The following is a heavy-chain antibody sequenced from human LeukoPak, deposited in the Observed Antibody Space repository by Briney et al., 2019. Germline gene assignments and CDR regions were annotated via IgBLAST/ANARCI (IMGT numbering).Heavy chain of an antibody. CDR3: ARVTRKINVVPVDY. CDR2: ISSSSSTI. CDR1: GFTFNTYT. Sequence: PGGSLRLSCAASGFTFNTYTMNWVRQAPGKGLEWVSYISSSSSTIYYADSVKGRFTISRDNAKNSLYLQMNSLRDEDTAVYYCARVTRKINVVPVDYWGQGTLVTVSS. V-gene: IGHV3-48*02. D-gene: IGHD2-15*01. J-gene: IGHJ4*02.